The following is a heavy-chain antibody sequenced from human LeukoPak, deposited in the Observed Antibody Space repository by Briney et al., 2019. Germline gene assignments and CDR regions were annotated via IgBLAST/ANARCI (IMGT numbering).Heavy chain of an antibody. CDR1: GGSFSGYY. CDR2: INHSGST. V-gene: IGHV4-34*01. D-gene: IGHD2-15*01. J-gene: IGHJ4*02. Sequence: SETLSLTCAVYGGSFSGYYWSWIRQPPGKGLEWIGEINHSGSTNYNPSLKSRVTISVDTSKNQFSLKLSSVTAADTAVYYCARGGYCSGGSCYLKVFGYWGQGTLVTVSS. CDR3: ARGGYCSGGSCYLKVFGY.